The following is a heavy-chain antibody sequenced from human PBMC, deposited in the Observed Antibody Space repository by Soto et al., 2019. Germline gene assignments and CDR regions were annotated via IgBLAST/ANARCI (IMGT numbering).Heavy chain of an antibody. D-gene: IGHD6-6*01. CDR2: ITWNSGYI. CDR3: ATPLYGRSSRPIDY. V-gene: IGHV3-9*01. Sequence: GGSRRLACAASGFTFDDYAMHWVRQAPGKGVEWVSYITWNSGYIGYADSVQGRFTISRDNANTSLYLQMNSLNPEDTAFYYSATPLYGRSSRPIDYCGQGTLVTVSS. J-gene: IGHJ4*02. CDR1: GFTFDDYA.